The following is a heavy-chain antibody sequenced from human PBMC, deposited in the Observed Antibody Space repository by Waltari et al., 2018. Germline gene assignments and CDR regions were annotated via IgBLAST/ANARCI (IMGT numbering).Heavy chain of an antibody. CDR3: ARRIAAAGTDY. CDR2: IYYSGST. V-gene: IGHV4-39*07. CDR1: GGSISSSSYY. Sequence: QLQLQESGPGLVKPSETLSLTCTVSGGSISSSSYYWGWIRQHPGKGREWIGSIYYSGSTYYNPSLKSRVTISVDTSKSQFSLKLSSVTAADTAVYYCARRIAAAGTDYWGQGTLVTVSS. J-gene: IGHJ4*02. D-gene: IGHD6-13*01.